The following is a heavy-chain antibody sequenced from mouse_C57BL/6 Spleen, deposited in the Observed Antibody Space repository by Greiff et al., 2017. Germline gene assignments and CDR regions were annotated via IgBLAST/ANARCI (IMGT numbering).Heavy chain of an antibody. CDR3: ARSYYYAMDY. Sequence: EVMLVESGGGLVKPGGSLTLSCAASGFTFSSYAMSWVRQTPEKRLEWVATISDGGSYTYYPANVKGRFTISRDNAKNNLYLQMSHLKADDTAMYYCARSYYYAMDYWGQGTSVTVSS. CDR2: ISDGGSYT. V-gene: IGHV5-4*03. CDR1: GFTFSSYA. J-gene: IGHJ4*01.